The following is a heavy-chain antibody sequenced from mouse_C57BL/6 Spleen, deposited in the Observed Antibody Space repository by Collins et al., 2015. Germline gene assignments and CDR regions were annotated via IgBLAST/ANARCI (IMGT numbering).Heavy chain of an antibody. Sequence: QVQLQQSGAELVKPGASVKISCKASGYAFSGYWMNWVKQRPGKGLEWIGQIYPGDGDTNYNGKFKGKATLTADKSSSTAYMQLSSLTSEDSAVYFCARPFHYYGSSYGGFAYWGQGTLVTVSA. J-gene: IGHJ3*01. V-gene: IGHV1-80*01. CDR2: IYPGDGDT. CDR3: ARPFHYYGSSYGGFAY. D-gene: IGHD1-1*01. CDR1: GYAFSGYW.